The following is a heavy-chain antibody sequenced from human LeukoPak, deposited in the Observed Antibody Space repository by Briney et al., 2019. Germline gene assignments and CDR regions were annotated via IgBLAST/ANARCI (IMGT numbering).Heavy chain of an antibody. J-gene: IGHJ4*02. CDR3: ARAGGAVAGTGRFDY. CDR1: GFTFSSYS. Sequence: GGSLRLSCAASGFTFSSYSMNWVRQAPGKGLEWVSSISSSSSYIYYADSVKGRFTISRDNAKNLLYLQMNSLRAEDTAVYYCARAGGAVAGTGRFDYWGQGTLVTVSS. CDR2: ISSSSSYI. D-gene: IGHD6-19*01. V-gene: IGHV3-21*01.